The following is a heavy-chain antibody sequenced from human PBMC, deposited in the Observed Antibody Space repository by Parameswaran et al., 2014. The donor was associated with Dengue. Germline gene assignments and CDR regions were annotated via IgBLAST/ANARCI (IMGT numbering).Heavy chain of an antibody. Sequence: VRQAPGKGLEWVSGITWKSGNTAYADFVRGRFTISRDNAKNSLYLQMNGLSAKDTALYYCVRDVAALMVARGGYYFDYWGQGTLVTVSS. CDR2: ITWKSGNT. CDR3: VRDVAALMVARGGYYFDY. V-gene: IGHV3-9*01. J-gene: IGHJ4*02. D-gene: IGHD2-15*01.